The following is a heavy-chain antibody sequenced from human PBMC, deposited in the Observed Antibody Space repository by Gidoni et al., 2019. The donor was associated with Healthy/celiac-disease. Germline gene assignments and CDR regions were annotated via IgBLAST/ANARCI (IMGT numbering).Heavy chain of an antibody. V-gene: IGHV3-9*01. CDR3: AKDIAPGIAAAGHYYYGMDV. CDR2: ISWNSGSI. D-gene: IGHD6-13*01. J-gene: IGHJ6*02. CDR1: GFTFDDYA. Sequence: EVQLVESGGGLVQPGRSLRLSCAASGFTFDDYAMHWVRQAPGKGLEWVSGISWNSGSIGYADSVKGRFTISRDNAKNSLYLQMNSLRAEDTALYYCAKDIAPGIAAAGHYYYGMDVWGQGTTVTVSS.